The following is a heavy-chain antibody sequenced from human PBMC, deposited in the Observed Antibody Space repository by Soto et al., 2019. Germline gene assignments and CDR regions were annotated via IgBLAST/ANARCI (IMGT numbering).Heavy chain of an antibody. CDR2: IYTGGST. D-gene: IGHD1-26*01. Sequence: EEQLVESGGGLIQPGGSLRLSCVGSGFSVINSYVSWVRQAPGQGLEWVSIIYTGGSTYYADSVKGRFTMSRDTSKNTVSLQINSLRAEDTALYYCAKEGSDGWCHLWGQGTPVTVSS. V-gene: IGHV3-53*01. J-gene: IGHJ5*02. CDR1: GFSVINSY. CDR3: AKEGSDGWCHL.